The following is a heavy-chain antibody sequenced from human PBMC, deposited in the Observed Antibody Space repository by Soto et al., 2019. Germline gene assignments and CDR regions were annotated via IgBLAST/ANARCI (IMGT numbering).Heavy chain of an antibody. CDR1: GYTFTSYY. Sequence: ASVKVSCKAPGYTFTSYYMHWVRQAPGQGLEWMGIINPSGGSTSYAQKFQGRVTMTRDTSTSTVYMELSSLRSEDTAVYYCARDGLITYYYDSSGYYYLDYWGQGTLVTVSS. CDR2: INPSGGST. D-gene: IGHD3-22*01. J-gene: IGHJ4*02. V-gene: IGHV1-46*03. CDR3: ARDGLITYYYDSSGYYYLDY.